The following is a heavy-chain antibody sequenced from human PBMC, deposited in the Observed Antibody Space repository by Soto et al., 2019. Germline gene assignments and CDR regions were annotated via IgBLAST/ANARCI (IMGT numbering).Heavy chain of an antibody. V-gene: IGHV1-69*02. D-gene: IGHD6-19*01. CDR1: GGTFSSYT. CDR2: IIPILGIA. J-gene: IGHJ4*02. Sequence: QVQLVQSGAEVKKPGSSVKVSCKASGGTFSSYTISWVRQAPGQGLEWMGRIIPILGIANYGQKFQGRVTITADKSTSTAYMELSSLRSEDTAVYYCAGSKYSSAPRDYWGQGTLVTVSS. CDR3: AGSKYSSAPRDY.